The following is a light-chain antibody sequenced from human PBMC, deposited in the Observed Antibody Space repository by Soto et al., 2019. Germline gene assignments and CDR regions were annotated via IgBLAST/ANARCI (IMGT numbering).Light chain of an antibody. CDR3: QQYNNWPWT. V-gene: IGKV3D-20*02. CDR1: QSISSTY. J-gene: IGKJ1*01. CDR2: DAS. Sequence: EIVFTQSPGTLSFSPGERATLSFRASQSISSTYLTWYHQRPGQAPRLLIYDASRRATGIPDRFSGSGSGTEFTLTISSLQSEDFAVYYCQQYNNWPWTFGQGTKVDIK.